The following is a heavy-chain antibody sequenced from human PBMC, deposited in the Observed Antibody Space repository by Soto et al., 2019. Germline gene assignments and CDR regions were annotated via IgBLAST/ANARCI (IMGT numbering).Heavy chain of an antibody. V-gene: IGHV6-1*01. CDR2: TYYRSKWYN. CDR1: GDSVSSNSAA. CDR3: ARTRYDSQYYYYGMDV. D-gene: IGHD5-12*01. J-gene: IGHJ6*02. Sequence: SQTLSLTCAISGDSVSSNSAAWNWIRQSPSRGLEWLGRTYYRSKWYNDYAVSVKSRITINPDTSKNQFSLRLNSVTPEDTAVYYCARTRYDSQYYYYGMDVWGQGTTVTVSS.